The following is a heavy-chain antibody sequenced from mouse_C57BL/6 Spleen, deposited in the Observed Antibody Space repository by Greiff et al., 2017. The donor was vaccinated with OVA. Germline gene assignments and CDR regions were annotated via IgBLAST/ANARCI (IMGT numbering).Heavy chain of an antibody. Sequence: VQLQQPGAELVRPGTSVKLSCKASGYTFTSYWMHWVKQRPGQGLEWIGVIDPSDSYTNYNQKFKGKATLTVDTSSSTAYMQLSSLTSEDSAVYYCAILLLFDYWGQGTTLTVSS. J-gene: IGHJ2*01. CDR1: GYTFTSYW. D-gene: IGHD1-1*01. CDR2: IDPSDSYT. CDR3: AILLLFDY. V-gene: IGHV1-59*01.